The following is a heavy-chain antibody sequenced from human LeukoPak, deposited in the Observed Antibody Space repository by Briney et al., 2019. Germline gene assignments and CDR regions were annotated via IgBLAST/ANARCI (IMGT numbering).Heavy chain of an antibody. J-gene: IGHJ4*02. D-gene: IGHD1-26*01. Sequence: PGGSLRLSCAASGFSVSTNYMTWVRQVPGKGLEWVPGVYSGDREYYADSLKGRFTISRDSSKNTLYLQMNSLRAEDTAVYYCAKESVGAIDCWGQGTLVTVSS. CDR1: GFSVSTNY. CDR2: VYSGDRE. V-gene: IGHV3-53*01. CDR3: AKESVGAIDC.